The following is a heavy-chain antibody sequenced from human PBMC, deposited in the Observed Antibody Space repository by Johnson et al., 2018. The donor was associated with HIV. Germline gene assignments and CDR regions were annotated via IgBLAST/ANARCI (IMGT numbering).Heavy chain of an antibody. CDR1: GFTFDDYG. Sequence: EVQLVESGGGLVQPGRSLRLSCAASGFTFDDYGMHWVRQAPGTGLEWVSGIDWNSGSIGSADSVKGRFIISRDNAKNSLYLQMNSLRAEDTALYYCAREIGWELHDGAFDVWGQGTMVTVSS. CDR3: AREIGWELHDGAFDV. D-gene: IGHD1-26*01. CDR2: IDWNSGSI. J-gene: IGHJ3*01. V-gene: IGHV3-9*01.